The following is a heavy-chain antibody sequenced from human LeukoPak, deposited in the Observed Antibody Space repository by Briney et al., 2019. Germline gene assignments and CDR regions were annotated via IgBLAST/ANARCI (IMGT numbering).Heavy chain of an antibody. CDR2: IRSKAYGGTT. V-gene: IGHV3-49*04. CDR3: SRNEQQLGFDY. D-gene: IGHD6-13*01. Sequence: GGSLRLSCTASGFTFGDYAMTWVRQAPGKGLEWVGFIRSKAYGGTTEYAASVRGRFTISRDDSKSIAYLQMNSLKTEDTAVYYCSRNEQQLGFDYWGQGTLVTVSS. CDR1: GFTFGDYA. J-gene: IGHJ4*02.